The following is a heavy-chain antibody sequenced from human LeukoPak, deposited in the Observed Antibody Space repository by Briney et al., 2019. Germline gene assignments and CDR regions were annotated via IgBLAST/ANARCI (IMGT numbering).Heavy chain of an antibody. CDR2: IFYTGST. V-gene: IGHV4-59*01. J-gene: IGHJ4*02. Sequence: SETLSLTCTVSGGSISSYYWSWIRQPPGKTLEWIGYIFYTGSTNYNPSLRSRVTISVDTSKNQFSLRVSSVTAADTAVYYCARVEYDGIAAAGSLDYWGQGTLVTVSS. CDR3: ARVEYDGIAAAGSLDY. CDR1: GGSISSYY. D-gene: IGHD6-13*01.